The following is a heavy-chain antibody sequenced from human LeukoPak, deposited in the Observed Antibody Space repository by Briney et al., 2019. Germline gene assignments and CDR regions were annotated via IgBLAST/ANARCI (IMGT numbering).Heavy chain of an antibody. J-gene: IGHJ5*02. CDR1: GYTFTGYY. V-gene: IGHV1-2*04. CDR3: ARGVAYYDFWSGYSRGPPPNWFDP. D-gene: IGHD3-3*01. CDR2: INPNSGGT. Sequence: ASVKVSCKASGYTFTGYYMHWVRQAPGQGLEWMGWINPNSGGTNYAQKFQGWVTMTRDTSISTAYMELSRLRSDDTAVYYCARGVAYYDFWSGYSRGPPPNWFDPWGQGTLVTVSS.